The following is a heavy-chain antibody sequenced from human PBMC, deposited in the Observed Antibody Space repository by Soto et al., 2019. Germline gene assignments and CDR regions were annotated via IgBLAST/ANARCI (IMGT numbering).Heavy chain of an antibody. V-gene: IGHV3-30*18. CDR1: GFTFSSYG. CDR3: AKDPNGNYVGGFDM. Sequence: PGGSLRLSCAGSGFTFSSYGMHWVRQAPGKGLEWVAVISYDGSSKYYADSVKGRFTISRDNSKNTLYLQMSSLRADDTALYYCAKDPNGNYVGGFDMRGQGTMVTVSS. CDR2: ISYDGSSK. D-gene: IGHD4-17*01. J-gene: IGHJ3*02.